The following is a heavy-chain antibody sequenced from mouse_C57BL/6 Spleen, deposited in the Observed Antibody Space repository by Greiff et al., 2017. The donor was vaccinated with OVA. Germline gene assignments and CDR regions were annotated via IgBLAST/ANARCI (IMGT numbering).Heavy chain of an antibody. CDR1: GYSFTGYY. Sequence: EVQLQQSGPELVKPGASVKISCKASGYSFTGYYMNWVKQSPEKSLEWIGEINPSTGGTTYNQKFKAKATLTVDKSSSTAYMQLKSLTSEDSAVYYCARLADGYYFDYWGQGTTLTVSS. D-gene: IGHD2-3*01. CDR2: INPSTGGT. V-gene: IGHV1-42*01. CDR3: ARLADGYYFDY. J-gene: IGHJ2*01.